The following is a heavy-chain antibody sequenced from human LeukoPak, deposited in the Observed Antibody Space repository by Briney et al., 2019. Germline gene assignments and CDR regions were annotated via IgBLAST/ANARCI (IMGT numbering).Heavy chain of an antibody. J-gene: IGHJ4*02. CDR3: AKDHWGPSSFFEY. CDR2: TRYDGSVN. Sequence: PGGSLRLSCVASGFSFNDYAMNWVRQAPGKGLEWVAFTRYDGSVNYYSDSVTGRFTISRDNSKNTVDLQMNSLRPEDTAVYYCAKDHWGPSSFFEYWGQGALVIVSS. V-gene: IGHV3-30*02. D-gene: IGHD7-27*01. CDR1: GFSFNDYA.